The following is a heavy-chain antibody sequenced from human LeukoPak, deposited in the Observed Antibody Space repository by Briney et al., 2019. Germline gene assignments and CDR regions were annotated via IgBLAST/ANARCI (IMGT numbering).Heavy chain of an antibody. D-gene: IGHD3-22*01. Sequence: SETLSLTCIVSGGSISSHFWSWIRQPPGKGLEWIGYIYYTGSTDYNPSHKSRVTISGDTSKNQFSLKLTSVTAADTAIYYCARGHSRGSLDPFEYWGQGTLVTVSS. CDR1: GGSISSHF. CDR3: ARGHSRGSLDPFEY. CDR2: IYYTGST. V-gene: IGHV4-59*11. J-gene: IGHJ4*02.